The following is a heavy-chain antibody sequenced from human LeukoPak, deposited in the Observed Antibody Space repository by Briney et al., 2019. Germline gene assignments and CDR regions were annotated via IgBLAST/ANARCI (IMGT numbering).Heavy chain of an antibody. J-gene: IGHJ4*02. D-gene: IGHD6-19*01. V-gene: IGHV4-34*01. CDR2: INHSGST. Sequence: SETLSLTCAVYGGSFSGYYWSWIRQPPGKGLEWIGEINHSGSTNYNPSLKSRVTISVDTSKNQFSLKLSSVTAADTAVYYCASSARGGGVSKYSSGWSDYWGQGTLVTVSS. CDR1: GGSFSGYY. CDR3: ASSARGGGVSKYSSGWSDY.